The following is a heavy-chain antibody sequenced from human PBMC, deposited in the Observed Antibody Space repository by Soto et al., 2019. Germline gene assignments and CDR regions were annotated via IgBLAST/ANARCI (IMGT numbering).Heavy chain of an antibody. V-gene: IGHV1-69*12. CDR3: ASPPSSTRYYYGMDV. Sequence: QVQLVQSGAEVKKPGSSVKVSCKASGGTFSSYAISWVRQAPGQGLEWMGGIIPIFGTANYAKKFQGRVTMTADESPSTAYMALSSLRSEDTAVYYCASPPSSTRYYYGMDVWGQGTTVTVSS. CDR1: GGTFSSYA. CDR2: IIPIFGTA. D-gene: IGHD2-2*01. J-gene: IGHJ6*02.